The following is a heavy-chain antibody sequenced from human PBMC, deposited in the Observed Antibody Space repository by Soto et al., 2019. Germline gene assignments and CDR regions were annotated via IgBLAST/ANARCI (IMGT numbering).Heavy chain of an antibody. CDR3: AKKVYDILTGYSAPDYYYGMDV. Sequence: GGSLRLSCAASGFTFSSYAMSWVRQAPGKGLEWVSAISGSGGSTYYADSVKGRFTISRDNSKNTLNLKMNSLRAEDTAVYYCAKKVYDILTGYSAPDYYYGMDVWGQGTTVTVSS. V-gene: IGHV3-23*01. CDR2: ISGSGGST. CDR1: GFTFSSYA. J-gene: IGHJ6*02. D-gene: IGHD3-9*01.